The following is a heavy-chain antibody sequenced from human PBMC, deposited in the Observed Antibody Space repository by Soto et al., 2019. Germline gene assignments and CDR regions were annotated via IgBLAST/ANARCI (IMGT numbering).Heavy chain of an antibody. CDR2: IWYDGTNK. J-gene: IGHJ4*02. V-gene: IGHV3-33*01. CDR3: ARDLRQGLYCFDY. CDR1: GFTFSSYG. Sequence: GGSLRISFGAFGFTFSSYGMPWARKGPAKGLEWVPVIWYDGTNKYYADSVNGRFTISRDNSKNTLYLQMSSLRAEDTAVYYSARDLRQGLYCFDYSGQGTLLTVSS.